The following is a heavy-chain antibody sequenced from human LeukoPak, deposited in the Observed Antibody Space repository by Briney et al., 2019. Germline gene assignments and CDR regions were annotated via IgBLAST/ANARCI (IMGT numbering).Heavy chain of an antibody. D-gene: IGHD6-19*01. J-gene: IGHJ4*02. CDR2: IIPILGIA. CDR3: ARANSSGWSY. CDR1: GGTFSSYA. Sequence: GASVKVSCKASGGTFSSYAISWVRQAPGQGLEWMGRIIPILGIANYAQKFQGRVTITADKSTSTAYMELSSLRSEDTAVYYCARANSSGWSYWGKGTLVTVYS. V-gene: IGHV1-69*04.